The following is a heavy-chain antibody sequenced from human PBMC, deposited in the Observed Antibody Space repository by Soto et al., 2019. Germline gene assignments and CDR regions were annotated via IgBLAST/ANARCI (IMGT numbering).Heavy chain of an antibody. V-gene: IGHV1-24*01. Sequence: ASVKVSCKVFGYTLTELSMHWVRQAPGKGLEWMRGFDPEDGETIYAQKFQVRVTMTEDTSTDTAYMELSSLRSEDTAVYYCATDLGLYGGYWGQGTLVTVS. D-gene: IGHD3-10*01. CDR3: ATDLGLYGGY. CDR2: FDPEDGET. CDR1: GYTLTELS. J-gene: IGHJ4*02.